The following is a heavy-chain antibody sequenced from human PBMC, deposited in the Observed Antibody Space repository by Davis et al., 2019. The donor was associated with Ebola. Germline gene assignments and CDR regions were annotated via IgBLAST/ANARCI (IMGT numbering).Heavy chain of an antibody. CDR3: ARAKDGDYVRLNWFDP. Sequence: MPSETLSLTCGVSGGSFSDYFWSWIRQPPEKGLEWIGEISHHNGYTNYNPSLRSRVAISVDSSKNQFSLKITSVTAADTAVYYCARAKDGDYVRLNWFDPWGQGTLVTVSS. D-gene: IGHD4-17*01. J-gene: IGHJ5*02. V-gene: IGHV4-34*01. CDR2: ISHHNGYT. CDR1: GGSFSDYF.